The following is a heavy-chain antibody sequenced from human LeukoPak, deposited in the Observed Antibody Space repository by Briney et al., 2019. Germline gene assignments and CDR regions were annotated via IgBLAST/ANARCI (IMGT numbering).Heavy chain of an antibody. CDR2: IIPIFGTA. CDR1: GGTFSSYA. D-gene: IGHD1-26*01. Sequence: SVKVSCKASGGTFSSYAISWVRQAPGEGLEWMGRIIPIFGTANYAQKFQGRVTITTDESTSTAYMELSSLRSEDTAVYYCASHWQWEKYYFDYWGQGTLVTVSS. J-gene: IGHJ4*02. V-gene: IGHV1-69*05. CDR3: ASHWQWEKYYFDY.